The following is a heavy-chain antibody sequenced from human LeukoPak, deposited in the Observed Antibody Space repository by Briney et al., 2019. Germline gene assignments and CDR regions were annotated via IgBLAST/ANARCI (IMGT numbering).Heavy chain of an antibody. CDR3: ARVEYGSGTQRWYFDY. D-gene: IGHD3-10*01. V-gene: IGHV1-69*05. CDR2: IIPIFGTA. J-gene: IGHJ4*02. Sequence: SVKVSCKASGGTFSSYAISWVRQAPGQGPEWMGGIIPIFGTANYAQKFQGRVTITTDESTSTAYMELSSLRSEDTAVYYCARVEYGSGTQRWYFDYWGQGTLVTVSS. CDR1: GGTFSSYA.